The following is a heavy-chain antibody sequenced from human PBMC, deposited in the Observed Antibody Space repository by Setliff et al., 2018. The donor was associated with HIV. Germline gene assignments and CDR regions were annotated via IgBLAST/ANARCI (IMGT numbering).Heavy chain of an antibody. CDR3: ARALGYCSSTSCYGGIDAFDI. Sequence: GASVKVSCKTSGYTFTNYGISWVRQAPGQGLEWMGWISAYNDNTNYAQKVQGRVTMTTDTSTSTAYMDLRSLRSDGTAVYYCARALGYCSSTSCYGGIDAFDIWGQGTMVTVSS. V-gene: IGHV1-18*01. CDR2: ISAYNDNT. D-gene: IGHD2-2*01. CDR1: GYTFTNYG. J-gene: IGHJ3*02.